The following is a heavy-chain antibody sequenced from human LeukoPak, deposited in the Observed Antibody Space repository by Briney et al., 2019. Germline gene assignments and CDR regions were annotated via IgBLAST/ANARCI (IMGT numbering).Heavy chain of an antibody. Sequence: PGGSLRLSCAASGFTFSSYGMHWVRQAPGKGLEWVAFIRYDGSNKYFADSVKGRFTISRDNSKNTLFLHMNSLRAEDTAVYYCAKDTHIGYGDPSALYDYWGQGTLVTVSS. CDR2: IRYDGSNK. J-gene: IGHJ4*02. D-gene: IGHD4-17*01. CDR3: AKDTHIGYGDPSALYDY. V-gene: IGHV3-30*02. CDR1: GFTFSSYG.